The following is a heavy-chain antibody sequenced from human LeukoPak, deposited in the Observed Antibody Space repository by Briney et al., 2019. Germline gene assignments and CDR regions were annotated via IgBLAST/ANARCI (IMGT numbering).Heavy chain of an antibody. CDR2: INHSGGT. J-gene: IGHJ3*02. D-gene: IGHD2-15*01. CDR3: ARFRIQDIPSNAFDI. V-gene: IGHV4-34*01. CDR1: GGSFSGYY. Sequence: PSETLSLTCAVYGGSFSGYYWSWIRQPPGKGLEWIGEINHSGGTNYKLSLKSRVTISVDTSKNQLSLKLTSVTAADTAVYYCARFRIQDIPSNAFDIWGQGTMVTVSS.